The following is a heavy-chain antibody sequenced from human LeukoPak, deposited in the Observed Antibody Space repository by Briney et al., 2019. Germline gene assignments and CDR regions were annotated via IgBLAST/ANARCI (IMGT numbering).Heavy chain of an antibody. J-gene: IGHJ4*02. Sequence: GGSLRLSCAASGFTFSSYAMHWVRQAPGQGLEWVALISYDGSTKYYADSVKGRFTISRDNSKNTLYLQMNSLRAEDTAVYHCAKDGSSAWGYYFDYWGQGTLVTVSS. D-gene: IGHD2-2*01. CDR2: ISYDGSTK. CDR1: GFTFSSYA. CDR3: AKDGSSAWGYYFDY. V-gene: IGHV3-30*18.